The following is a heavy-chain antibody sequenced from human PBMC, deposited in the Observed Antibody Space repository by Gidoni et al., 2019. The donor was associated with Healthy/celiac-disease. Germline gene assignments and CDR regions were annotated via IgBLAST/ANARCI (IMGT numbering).Heavy chain of an antibody. J-gene: IGHJ5*02. CDR3: AKVVVVVPAAIHRGRWFDP. CDR1: GFTFSIYA. CDR2: ISGSGGST. D-gene: IGHD2-2*02. Sequence: EVELLESGGGLVQPGGSLRLSCAASGFTFSIYAMCWVRQAPGKGLEWVSAISGSGGSTYYADSVKGRFTISRDNSKNTLYLQMNSLRAEDTAVYYCAKVVVVVPAAIHRGRWFDPWGQGTLVTVSS. V-gene: IGHV3-23*01.